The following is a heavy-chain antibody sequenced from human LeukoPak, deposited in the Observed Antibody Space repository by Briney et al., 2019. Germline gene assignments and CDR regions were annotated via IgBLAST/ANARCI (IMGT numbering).Heavy chain of an antibody. J-gene: IGHJ4*02. Sequence: GGSLRLSCAASGFTFSDYYMSWIRQAPGKVLEWVSYISSSGSTIYYADSVKGRFTISRDNAKNSLYLQMNSLRAEDTAVYYCARDNDYYDSSGYYDYWGQGTLVTVSS. CDR2: ISSSGSTI. V-gene: IGHV3-11*01. CDR1: GFTFSDYY. D-gene: IGHD3-22*01. CDR3: ARDNDYYDSSGYYDY.